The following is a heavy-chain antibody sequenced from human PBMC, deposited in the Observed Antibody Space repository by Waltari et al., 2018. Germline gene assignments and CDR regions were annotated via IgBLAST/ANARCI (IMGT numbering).Heavy chain of an antibody. J-gene: IGHJ4*02. CDR2: VDPEDGVT. Sequence: DVQLVQSGAEVKKPGATVKISCKISGFTFTDYYIHWVQQAPGKGLKWVGLVDPEDGVTVYAGNFQGRVTITADTLTDTAFMEVDTLRSEDTAVYYCATGREQLAHFDHWGQGTLVTVSS. CDR3: ATGREQLAHFDH. CDR1: GFTFTDYY. V-gene: IGHV1-69-2*01. D-gene: IGHD6-6*01.